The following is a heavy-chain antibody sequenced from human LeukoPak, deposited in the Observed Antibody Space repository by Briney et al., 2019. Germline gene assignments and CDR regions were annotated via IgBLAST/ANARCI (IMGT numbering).Heavy chain of an antibody. CDR1: GFTVSSNY. V-gene: IGHV3-53*01. CDR2: IYSGGST. D-gene: IGHD1-26*01. J-gene: IGHJ6*03. Sequence: GGSLRLSCAASGFTVSSNYMSWVRQAPGKGLEWVSVIYSGGSTYYADSVKGRFTISRDNSKNTLYLQMNSLRAEDTAVYYCARDGGPGSRHVSYYMDVWGKGTTVTVSS. CDR3: ARDGGPGSRHVSYYMDV.